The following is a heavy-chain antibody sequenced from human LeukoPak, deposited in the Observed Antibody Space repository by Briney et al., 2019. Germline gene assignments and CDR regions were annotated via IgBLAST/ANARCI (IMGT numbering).Heavy chain of an antibody. CDR3: SRYCTTTTCLQDYGMDV. J-gene: IGHJ6*02. CDR2: IRSKAFGGTT. D-gene: IGHD2-2*01. CDR1: GFTFGDYA. V-gene: IGHV3-49*04. Sequence: GRSLRLSCTASGFTFGDYAMSWVRQAPGKGLEWAGFIRSKAFGGTTEYAASVKGRFTISRDDSKSIAYLQMNSLKTEDAAVYYCSRYCTTTTCLQDYGMDVWGQGTTVTVSS.